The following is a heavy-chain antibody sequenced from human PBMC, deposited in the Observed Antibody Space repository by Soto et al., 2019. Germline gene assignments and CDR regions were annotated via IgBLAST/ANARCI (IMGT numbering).Heavy chain of an antibody. CDR1: GFTFSSYS. CDR3: ARDPGYYDSGDYFDY. J-gene: IGHJ4*02. CDR2: ISSSSSYI. V-gene: IGHV3-21*01. Sequence: GGSLRLSCAASGFTFSSYSMNWVRQAPGKGLEWVSSISSSSSYIYYADSVKGRFTISRDNAKNSVYLQMNSLRDEDAGVYYCARDPGYYDSGDYFDYWGQGALVTVSS. D-gene: IGHD3-22*01.